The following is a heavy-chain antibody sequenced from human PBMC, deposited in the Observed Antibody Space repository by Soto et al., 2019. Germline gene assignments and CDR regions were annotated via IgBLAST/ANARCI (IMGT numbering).Heavy chain of an antibody. CDR3: ARQFSSSWLYYYYGMDV. D-gene: IGHD6-13*01. CDR1: GGSISSSSYY. CDR2: IYYSGST. V-gene: IGHV4-39*01. J-gene: IGHJ6*02. Sequence: QLQLQESGPGLVKPSETLSLTCTVSGGSISSSSYYWGWIRQPPGKGLEWLGSIYYSGSTYYNPSLKSRVTISVDTSKNQFSQQLSSVTAADAAVYYCARQFSSSWLYYYYGMDVWGQGTTVTVSS.